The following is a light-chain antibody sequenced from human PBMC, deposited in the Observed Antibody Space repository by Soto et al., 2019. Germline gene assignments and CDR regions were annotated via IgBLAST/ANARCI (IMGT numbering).Light chain of an antibody. V-gene: IGKV3-15*01. CDR3: QEYNNWPLT. J-gene: IGKJ4*01. CDR1: QSVSSN. Sequence: EIVMTQSPATLSVSPGERATLSCRASQSVSSNLAWYLQKPGQAPRLLIYGASTRVTAIPARFSGSGSGTEFTLTISSLQYEDLAIDYCQEYNNWPLTFGGGTKVEIK. CDR2: GAS.